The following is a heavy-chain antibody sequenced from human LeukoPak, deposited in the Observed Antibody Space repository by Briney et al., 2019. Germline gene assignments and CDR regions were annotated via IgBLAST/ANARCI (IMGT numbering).Heavy chain of an antibody. Sequence: SETLSLTCTVSGGSISSYYWSWIRQPPGKGLEWIGYIYYSGSTNYNPSLKSRVTISVDTSKNQFSLKPSSVTAADTAVYYCARSIAARRYFDYWGQGTLVTVSS. CDR3: ARSIAARRYFDY. CDR2: IYYSGST. D-gene: IGHD6-6*01. V-gene: IGHV4-59*08. J-gene: IGHJ4*02. CDR1: GGSISSYY.